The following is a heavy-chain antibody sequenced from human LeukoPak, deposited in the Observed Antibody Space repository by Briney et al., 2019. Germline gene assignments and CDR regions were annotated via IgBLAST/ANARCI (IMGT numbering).Heavy chain of an antibody. CDR3: ARDPWGYQLLSGWFDP. CDR1: GFTFSSYE. CDR2: ISSSGSTI. V-gene: IGHV3-48*03. D-gene: IGHD2-2*01. J-gene: IGHJ5*02. Sequence: GGSLRLSCAASGFTFSSYEMNWVRQAPGKGLEWVSYISSSGSTIYYADSVKGRFTISRDNAKSSLYLQMNSLRAEDTAVYYCARDPWGYQLLSGWFDPWGQGTLVTVSP.